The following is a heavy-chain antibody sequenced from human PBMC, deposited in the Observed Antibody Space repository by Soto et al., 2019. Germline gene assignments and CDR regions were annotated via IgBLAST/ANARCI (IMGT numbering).Heavy chain of an antibody. Sequence: GGSLRLSCAASGFIFSSFGMSWVRQAPGKGLEWVAVISYDGSNKYYADSVKGRFTISRDNSKNTLYLQMNSLRAEDTAVYYCARALRIPSNWFDPWGQGTQVTVSS. CDR3: ARALRIPSNWFDP. CDR2: ISYDGSNK. D-gene: IGHD2-2*02. V-gene: IGHV3-30*03. CDR1: GFIFSSFG. J-gene: IGHJ5*02.